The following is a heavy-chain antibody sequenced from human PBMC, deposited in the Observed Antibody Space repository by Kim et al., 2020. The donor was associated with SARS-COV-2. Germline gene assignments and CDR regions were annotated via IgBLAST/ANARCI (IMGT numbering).Heavy chain of an antibody. D-gene: IGHD3-9*01. CDR1: GGSISSSSYY. V-gene: IGHV4-39*07. J-gene: IGHJ4*02. Sequence: SETLSLTCTVSGGSISSSSYYWGWIRQPPGKGLEWIGSIYYSGSTYYNPSLKSRVTISVDTSKNQFSLKLSSVTAADTAVYYCARAHILIGYPFDYWGQGTLVTVSS. CDR3: ARAHILIGYPFDY. CDR2: IYYSGST.